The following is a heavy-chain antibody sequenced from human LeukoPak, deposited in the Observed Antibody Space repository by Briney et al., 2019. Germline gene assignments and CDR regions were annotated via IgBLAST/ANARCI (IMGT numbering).Heavy chain of an antibody. CDR3: AKPYYDFWSGFGYFDY. CDR1: GFNFSSYA. D-gene: IGHD3-3*01. J-gene: IGHJ4*02. V-gene: IGHV3-23*01. Sequence: PGGSLRLSCAASGFNFSSYAMSWVRQAPGKGLEWVSAISGSGGSTYYADSVKGRFTISRDNSKNTLYLQMNSLRAEDTAVYYCAKPYYDFWSGFGYFDYWGQGTLVTVSS. CDR2: ISGSGGST.